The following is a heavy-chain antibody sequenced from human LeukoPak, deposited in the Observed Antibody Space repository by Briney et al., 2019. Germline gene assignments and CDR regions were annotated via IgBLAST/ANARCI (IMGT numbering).Heavy chain of an antibody. D-gene: IGHD4-17*01. Sequence: PGGSLRLSCAASGFPVSNNYMSWGRQAPGKGLEWVSVIYSGGTTYYADSVKGRFTISRDKSKNTLYLQMNSLRAEDTAVYYCAREGPEVTVTTGGSDYYYYYGMDVWGQGTTVTVSS. CDR1: GFPVSNNY. CDR2: IYSGGTT. V-gene: IGHV3-53*01. CDR3: AREGPEVTVTTGGSDYYYYYGMDV. J-gene: IGHJ6*02.